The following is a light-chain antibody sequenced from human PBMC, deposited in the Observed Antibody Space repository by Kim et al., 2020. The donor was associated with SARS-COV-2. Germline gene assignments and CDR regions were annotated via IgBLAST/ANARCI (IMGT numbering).Light chain of an antibody. Sequence: ASIGDRVTITCRASQDIANALAWYQQKPGKVPQVLIYAASTLQSGVPSRFSGSGSGTEFTRTIGSLQTEDVATYYCQKYNSAPWTFGPGTKVEI. V-gene: IGKV1-27*01. J-gene: IGKJ1*01. CDR2: AAS. CDR1: QDIANA. CDR3: QKYNSAPWT.